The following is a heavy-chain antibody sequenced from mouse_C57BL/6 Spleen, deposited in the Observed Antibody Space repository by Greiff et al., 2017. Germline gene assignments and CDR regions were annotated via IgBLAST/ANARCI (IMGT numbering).Heavy chain of an antibody. J-gene: IGHJ4*01. CDR1: GFTFSSYA. V-gene: IGHV5-9-1*02. CDR3: TREDDYVCYAMDY. CDR2: ISSGGDYI. Sequence: DVQLVESGEGLVKPGGSLKLSCAASGFTFSSYAMSWVRQTPEKRLEWVAYISSGGDYIYYADTVKGRFTISRDNARNTLYLQMSSLKSEDTAMYYCTREDDYVCYAMDYWGQGTSVTVSS. D-gene: IGHD2-4*01.